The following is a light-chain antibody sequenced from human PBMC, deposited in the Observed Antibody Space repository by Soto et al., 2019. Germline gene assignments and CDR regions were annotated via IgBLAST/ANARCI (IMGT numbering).Light chain of an antibody. CDR2: DVS. CDR3: SSYTSASTPLV. Sequence: HSVLTHPASGTGSPVEASTISCTGKGSDVGGYNYVSWYQQHPGKAPKVMIYDVSNRPSGVSNRFSGSKSGNTASLTISGLQAEDEADYYCSSYTSASTPLVFGGGT. V-gene: IGLV2-14*01. J-gene: IGLJ2*01. CDR1: GSDVGGYNY.